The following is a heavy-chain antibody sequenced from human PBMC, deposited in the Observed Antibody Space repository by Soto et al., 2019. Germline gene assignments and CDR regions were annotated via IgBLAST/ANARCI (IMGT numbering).Heavy chain of an antibody. J-gene: IGHJ4*02. CDR2: IYHSGST. V-gene: IGHV4-30-2*01. CDR1: GGSISSGGYS. Sequence: QLQLQESGSGLVKPSQALSLTCAVSGGSISSGGYSWSWIRQPPGKGLEWIGYIYHSGSTYYNPSLKSRVTISVDRSKNQFSLKLSSVTAADTAVYYCARGGYYDSSGPSPFDYWGQGTLVTVSS. CDR3: ARGGYYDSSGPSPFDY. D-gene: IGHD3-22*01.